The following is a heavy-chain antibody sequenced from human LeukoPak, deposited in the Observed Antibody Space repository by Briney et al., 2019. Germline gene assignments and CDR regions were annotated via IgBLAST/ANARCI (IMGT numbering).Heavy chain of an antibody. J-gene: IGHJ4*02. D-gene: IGHD3-22*01. CDR2: ISPTSRRI. CDR1: GFMFSDFA. V-gene: IGHV3-48*04. Sequence: PGGSLRLSCSASGFMFSDFAMNWVRQAPGKGLEWLSHISPTSRRIYYADSVQGRFIISRENAKRSLYLQMNTLRVEDTAVYYCARDGYFDSGGLSPLDDWGRGTLVTVSS. CDR3: ARDGYFDSGGLSPLDD.